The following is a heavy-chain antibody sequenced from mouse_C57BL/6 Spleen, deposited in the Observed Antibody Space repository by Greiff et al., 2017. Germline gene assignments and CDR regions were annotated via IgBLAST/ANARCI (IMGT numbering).Heavy chain of an antibody. CDR1: GYTFTSYW. Sequence: QVQLQQPGTELVKPGASVKLSCKASGYTFTSYWMHWVQQRPGQGLEWIGNINPSNGGTNYNEKFKSKATLTVDKSSSTAYMQLSRLTSEDSAVYYCARGRDPGYYAMDYWGQGTSGTVSS. V-gene: IGHV1-53*01. CDR3: ARGRDPGYYAMDY. J-gene: IGHJ4*01. D-gene: IGHD1-1*01. CDR2: INPSNGGT.